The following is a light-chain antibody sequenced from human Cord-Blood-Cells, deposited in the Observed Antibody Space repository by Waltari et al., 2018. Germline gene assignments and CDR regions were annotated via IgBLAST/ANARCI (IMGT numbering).Light chain of an antibody. V-gene: IGKV1-39*01. CDR1: QSISSH. J-gene: IGKJ1*01. Sequence: DIQMTQSPSSLSASVGDRVTITCRASQSISSHLNWYQQKPGKAPKLLLYSASSLQSVVPSRCSGSGSATDFTPTISSLQPEDFATYYCQQSYSTPRTFGQGTKVEIK. CDR2: SAS. CDR3: QQSYSTPRT.